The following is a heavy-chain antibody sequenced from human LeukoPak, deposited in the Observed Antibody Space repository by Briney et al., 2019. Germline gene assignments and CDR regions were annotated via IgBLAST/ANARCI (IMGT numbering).Heavy chain of an antibody. J-gene: IGHJ6*02. V-gene: IGHV3-21*01. CDR3: ARDQWLVHPEGVDFYYGMDV. Sequence: GGSLRLSCAASGFTFSSYSMNWVRQAPRKGLEWVSSISSSSSYIYYADSVKGRFTISRDNAKNSLYLQMNSLRAEDTAVYYCARDQWLVHPEGVDFYYGMDVWRQGTTVTVSS. CDR1: GFTFSSYS. CDR2: ISSSSSYI. D-gene: IGHD6-19*01.